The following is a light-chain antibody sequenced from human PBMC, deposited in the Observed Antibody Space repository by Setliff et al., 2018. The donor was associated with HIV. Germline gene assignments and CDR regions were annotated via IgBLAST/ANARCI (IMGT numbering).Light chain of an antibody. V-gene: IGLV2-14*01. J-gene: IGLJ1*01. CDR3: QSYDSSLSGFYV. CDR2: EVR. Sequence: QSVLTQPASVSGSPGQSITISCTGTSSDVGGYSHVSWYQQHPGKAPKLIIYEVRNRPSGVSNRFSGSKSGNTASLTISGLQAEDEADYYCQSYDSSLSGFYVFGTGTKVTVL. CDR1: SSDVGGYSH.